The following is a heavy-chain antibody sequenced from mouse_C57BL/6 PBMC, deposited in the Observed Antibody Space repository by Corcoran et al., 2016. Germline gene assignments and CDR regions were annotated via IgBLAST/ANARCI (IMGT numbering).Heavy chain of an antibody. V-gene: IGHV1-76*01. J-gene: IGHJ2*01. CDR2: IYPGSGNT. CDR1: GYTFTDYY. Sequence: QVQLKQSGAELVRPGASVKLSCKASGYTFTDYYINWVKQRPGQGLEWIARIYPGSGNTYYNEKFKGKATLTAEKSSSTAYMQLSSLTSEDSAVYFCARDSNPFDYWGQGTTLTVSS. CDR3: ARDSNPFDY. D-gene: IGHD2-5*01.